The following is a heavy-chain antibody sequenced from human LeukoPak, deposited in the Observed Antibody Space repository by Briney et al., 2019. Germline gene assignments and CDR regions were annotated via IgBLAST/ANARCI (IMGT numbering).Heavy chain of an antibody. CDR1: GFTLSTNA. CDR3: AKGVGKWESLHFFDY. V-gene: IGHV3-23*01. CDR2: ISGSGAST. Sequence: GGSLRLSCLTSGFTLSTNAMSWVRQAPGKGLEWISGISGSGASTYYADSVKGRFTISRDDSRNTLYLQMNSLRGDDTAVYYCAKGVGKWESLHFFDYWGQGTLVTVSS. D-gene: IGHD1-26*01. J-gene: IGHJ4*02.